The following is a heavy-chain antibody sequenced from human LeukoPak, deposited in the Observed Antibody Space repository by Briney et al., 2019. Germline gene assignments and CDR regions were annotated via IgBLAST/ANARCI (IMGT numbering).Heavy chain of an antibody. CDR2: IIPIFGTA. V-gene: IGHV1-69*13. CDR3: ARLLRHWFDP. CDR1: GYTFTSYG. J-gene: IGHJ5*02. Sequence: SVKVSCKASGYTFTSYGISWVRQAPGQGLEWMGGIIPIFGTANYAQKFQGRVTITADESTSTAYMELSSLRSEDTAVYYCARLLRHWFDPWGQGTLVTVSS.